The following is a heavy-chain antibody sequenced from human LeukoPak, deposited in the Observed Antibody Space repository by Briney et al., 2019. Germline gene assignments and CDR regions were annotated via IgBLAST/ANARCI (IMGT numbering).Heavy chain of an antibody. CDR1: DYTLTDYD. J-gene: IGHJ6*03. D-gene: IGHD1-1*01. CDR2: ISGYNGNT. CDR3: ASCNWNDAYYYYYMDV. V-gene: IGHV1-18*01. Sequence: ASVKVSCKASDYTLTDYDISWVRQAPGQGLEWMGWISGYNGNTNYAQKLQGRVTMTTDTSSTTAYMELRSLRFDDTAMYYCASCNWNDAYYYYYMDVWGKGTTVTVSS.